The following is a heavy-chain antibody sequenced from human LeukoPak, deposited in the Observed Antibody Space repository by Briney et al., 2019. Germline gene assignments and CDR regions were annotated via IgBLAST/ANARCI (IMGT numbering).Heavy chain of an antibody. D-gene: IGHD3-22*01. CDR2: ISYDGSNK. CDR1: GFTLSSYG. V-gene: IGHV3-30*18. Sequence: PGRSLRLSCAASGFTLSSYGMHWVRQAPGKGLEWVAVISYDGSNKYYADSVKGRFTISRDNSKNTLYLQMNSLRAEDTAVYYCAKEVNFDYWGQGTLVTVSS. J-gene: IGHJ4*02. CDR3: AKEVNFDY.